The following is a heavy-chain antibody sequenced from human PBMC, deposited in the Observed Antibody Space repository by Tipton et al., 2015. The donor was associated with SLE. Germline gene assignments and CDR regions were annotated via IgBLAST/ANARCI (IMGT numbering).Heavy chain of an antibody. V-gene: IGHV4-59*11. D-gene: IGHD3-22*01. CDR2: INYSGDT. CDR1: GGSINNHF. J-gene: IGHJ3*02. CDR3: ARGVAHYYDSGSFDI. Sequence: LRLSCTVSGGSINNHFWSWVRQPPGKGLEWIGEINYSGDTNYNPSLKSRVTISVATSKNQLSLKLSSVTAADTAVYYCARGVAHYYDSGSFDIWGQGTMVTVSS.